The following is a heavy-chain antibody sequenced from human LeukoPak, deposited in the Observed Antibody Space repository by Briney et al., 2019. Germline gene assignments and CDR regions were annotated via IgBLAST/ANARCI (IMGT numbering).Heavy chain of an antibody. CDR1: GGSFSGYS. CDR3: ARGQNYYDSSGYYGYFDY. J-gene: IGHJ4*02. V-gene: IGHV4-34*01. Sequence: SETLSLTCAVYGGSFSGYSWNWIRQPPVKELEWIGEINHSGGTNYNPSLKSRVTISVDTSKKQFSLKLSSVTAADTAVYYCARGQNYYDSSGYYGYFDYWGQGTLVTVSS. D-gene: IGHD3-22*01. CDR2: INHSGGT.